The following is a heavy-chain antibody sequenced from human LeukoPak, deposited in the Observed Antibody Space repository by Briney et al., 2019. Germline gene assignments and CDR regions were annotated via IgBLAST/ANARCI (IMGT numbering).Heavy chain of an antibody. CDR1: GXAFSVYA. CDR3: AKPISGGLAVTADWFHP. CDR2: INANSGTT. V-gene: IGHV3-23*01. D-gene: IGHD6-19*01. J-gene: IGHJ5*01. Sequence: GGSLRLSCAVSGXAFSVYAMSWLRQPPGKGLEWVSTINANSGTTSYAASVRGRFTISRDNSKNTLYLQLNTLRADDTATYYCAKPISGGLAVTADWFHPWGQGTMVVVSS.